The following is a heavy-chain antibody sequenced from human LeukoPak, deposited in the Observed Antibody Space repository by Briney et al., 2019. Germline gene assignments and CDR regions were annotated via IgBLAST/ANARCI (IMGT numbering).Heavy chain of an antibody. CDR2: ISGDGRST. D-gene: IGHD3-22*01. V-gene: IGHV3-74*01. CDR3: AAFYYDPAY. Sequence: GGSLRLSCAASGFTCRTYWMHWVRQAPGKGLVWVSRISGDGRSTSYADFVKGRFTISRDNAKNTLFLQIHSLRVEDTAVYYCAAFYYDPAYWGQGTLVTVSS. J-gene: IGHJ4*02. CDR1: GFTCRTYW.